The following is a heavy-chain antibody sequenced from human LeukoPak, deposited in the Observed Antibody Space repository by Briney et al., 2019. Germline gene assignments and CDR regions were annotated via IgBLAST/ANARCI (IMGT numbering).Heavy chain of an antibody. CDR2: IYHSGST. V-gene: IGHV4-4*02. CDR3: ARGQWLSFQLNYFDY. J-gene: IGHJ4*02. CDR1: GGSISSSNW. Sequence: PSETLSLSCAVSGGSISSSNWWNWVRQPPGKGLEWIGEIYHSGSTNYNPSLKSRVTISVDKSKNQFSLKLSSVTAADTAVYYCARGQWLSFQLNYFDYWGQGTLVTVSS. D-gene: IGHD3-16*02.